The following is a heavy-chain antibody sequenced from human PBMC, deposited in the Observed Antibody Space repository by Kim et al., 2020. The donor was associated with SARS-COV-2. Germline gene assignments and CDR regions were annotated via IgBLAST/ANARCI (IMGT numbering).Heavy chain of an antibody. CDR1: GGSISSGGYY. J-gene: IGHJ4*02. Sequence: SETLSLTCTVSGGSISSGGYYWSWIRQHPGKGLEWIGYIYYSGSTYYNPSLKSRVTISVDTSKNQFSLKLSSVTAADTAVYYCARAGSGWYLGHVGYWGQGTLVTVSS. V-gene: IGHV4-31*03. CDR2: IYYSGST. D-gene: IGHD6-19*01. CDR3: ARAGSGWYLGHVGY.